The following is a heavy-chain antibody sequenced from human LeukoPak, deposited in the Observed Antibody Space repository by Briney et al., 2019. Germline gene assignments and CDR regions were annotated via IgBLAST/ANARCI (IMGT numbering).Heavy chain of an antibody. D-gene: IGHD5-18*01. J-gene: IGHJ4*02. CDR2: ISSSGSTI. CDR3: ARDSNVDTTMDFDH. V-gene: IGHV3-48*04. Sequence: GGSLRLSCAASGFTFSSYWMTWVRQAPGKGLEWVSYISSSGSTIYYADSVKGRFTISRDNAKNSLYLQMNSLRAEDTAVYYCARDSNVDTTMDFDHWGQGTLVTVSS. CDR1: GFTFSSYW.